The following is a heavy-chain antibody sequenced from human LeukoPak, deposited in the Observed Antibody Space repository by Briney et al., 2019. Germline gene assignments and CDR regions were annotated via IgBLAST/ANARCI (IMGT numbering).Heavy chain of an antibody. D-gene: IGHD3-10*01. Sequence: GASVKVSCKASGYTFTGYYMHWVRQAPGQGLEWMGWINPNSGGTNYAQKFQGRVTMTRDTSISTAYMELSRLRSDDTAVYYCARDNFKSLVRGVIIQAKSNWFDPWGQGTLVTVSS. J-gene: IGHJ5*02. CDR3: ARDNFKSLVRGVIIQAKSNWFDP. V-gene: IGHV1-2*02. CDR2: INPNSGGT. CDR1: GYTFTGYY.